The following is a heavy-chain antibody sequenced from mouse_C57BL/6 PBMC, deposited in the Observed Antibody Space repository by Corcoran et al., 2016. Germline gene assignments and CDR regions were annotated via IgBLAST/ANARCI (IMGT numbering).Heavy chain of an antibody. CDR2: INTYSGVP. Sequence: QIQLVQSGPELKKPGETVKISCKAYGYTFTTYGMSWVKQTPGKGLKWMGWINTYSGVPTYADDFKGRFALSLETSASTAYLQINNLKNEDTATYFCASCDDGSYYFDYWGQGTTLTVSS. CDR3: ASCDDGSYYFDY. J-gene: IGHJ2*01. D-gene: IGHD2-3*01. V-gene: IGHV9-3*01. CDR1: GYTFTTYG.